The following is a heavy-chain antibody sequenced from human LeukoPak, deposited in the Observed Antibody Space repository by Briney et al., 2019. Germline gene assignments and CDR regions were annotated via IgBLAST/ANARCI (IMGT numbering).Heavy chain of an antibody. Sequence: ASVKVSCKASGYTFTGYDINWVRQATGQGLEWMGWMNPNSGNTGYAQKFRGRVTMTRNTSISTAYMELSSLRSEDTAVYYCARGSIWNGGFDPWGQGTLVTVSS. CDR3: ARGSIWNGGFDP. CDR1: GYTFTGYD. V-gene: IGHV1-8*01. CDR2: MNPNSGNT. D-gene: IGHD1-1*01. J-gene: IGHJ5*02.